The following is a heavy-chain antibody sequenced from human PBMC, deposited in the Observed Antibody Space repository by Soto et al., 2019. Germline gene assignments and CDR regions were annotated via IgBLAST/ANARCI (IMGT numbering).Heavy chain of an antibody. Sequence: GESLKISCNGSGFSFTNYCISLVVQMPGKGLEWMGNIDPVDSYANYSPSFQGHVTFSVDTSISTAYLQWSSLKASDTAMYFCARIESIARNWFDPWGQGTLVTVSS. CDR3: ARIESIARNWFDP. V-gene: IGHV5-10-1*01. J-gene: IGHJ5*02. CDR1: GFSFTNYC. D-gene: IGHD6-13*01. CDR2: IDPVDSYA.